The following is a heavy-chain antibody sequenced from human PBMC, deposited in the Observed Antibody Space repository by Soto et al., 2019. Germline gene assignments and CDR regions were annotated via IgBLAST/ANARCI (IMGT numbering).Heavy chain of an antibody. CDR1: GGSFSSGCYS. Sequence: PSETLSLTCTVSGGSFSSGCYSWIWIRQHPGKGLEWIAHVYRSAATNYNPSLNRRATISLDTSKNQFTLTLISATAADTATYYCARQENPLARISMNAYDWGPGTLVTVSS. CDR2: VYRSAAT. D-gene: IGHD1-1*01. V-gene: IGHV4-61*01. CDR3: ARQENPLARISMNAYD. J-gene: IGHJ4*02.